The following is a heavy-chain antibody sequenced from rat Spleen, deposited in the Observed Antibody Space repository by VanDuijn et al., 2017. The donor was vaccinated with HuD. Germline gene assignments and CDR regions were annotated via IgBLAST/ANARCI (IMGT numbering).Heavy chain of an antibody. J-gene: IGHJ3*01. D-gene: IGHD1-9*01. CDR3: TREGHTMDRATYWFAY. CDR1: GFSLTNYH. Sequence: QVQLKESGPGLVQPSQTLSLTCTVSGFSLTNYHVGWVRQSPGKGLEWMGVIWTGGTTAYHSSFNSRLSVSRDISMSQVFLKIYSLQTEDTAIYFCTREGHTMDRATYWFAYWGQGTLVTVSS. V-gene: IGHV2-43*01. CDR2: IWTGGTT.